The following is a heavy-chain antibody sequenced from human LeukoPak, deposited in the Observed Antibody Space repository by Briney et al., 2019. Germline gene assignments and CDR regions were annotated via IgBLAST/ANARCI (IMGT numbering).Heavy chain of an antibody. CDR2: ISYDGSNK. V-gene: IGHV3-30*18. Sequence: GGSLRLSCAASGFTFSSYGMHWVRQAPGKGLEWVAVISYDGSNKYYADSVKGRFTISRDNSKNTLYLQMNSLRAEDTAVYYCAKDPYDSSGYQNWFDPWGQGTLVTVSS. D-gene: IGHD3-22*01. CDR1: GFTFSSYG. CDR3: AKDPYDSSGYQNWFDP. J-gene: IGHJ5*02.